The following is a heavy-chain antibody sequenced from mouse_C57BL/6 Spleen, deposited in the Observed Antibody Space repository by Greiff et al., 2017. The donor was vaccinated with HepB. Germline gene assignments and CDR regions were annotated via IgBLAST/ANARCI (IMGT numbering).Heavy chain of an antibody. CDR3: ARLANYYGSSWGYFDY. CDR2: ISYSGST. V-gene: IGHV3-8*01. Sequence: EVKLMESGPGLAKPSQTLSLTCSVTGYSITSDYWNWIRKFPGNKLEYMGYISYSGSTYYNPSLKSRISITRDTSKNQYYLQLNSVTTEDTATYYCARLANYYGSSWGYFDYWGQGTTLTVSS. D-gene: IGHD1-1*01. J-gene: IGHJ2*01. CDR1: GYSITSDY.